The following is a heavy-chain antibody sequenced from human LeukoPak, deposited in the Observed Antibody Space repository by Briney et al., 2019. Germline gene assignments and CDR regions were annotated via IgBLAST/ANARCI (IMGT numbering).Heavy chain of an antibody. CDR2: IVVGSGNT. Sequence: GTSVKVSCKASGFTFTSSAMQWVRQARGQRLEWIGWIVVGSGNTNYAQKFQERVTITRDMSTSTAYMELSSLRSEDTAVYYCARDGDYGTGSYYRGCIDSWGQGTPVTVSP. V-gene: IGHV1-58*02. CDR1: GFTFTSSA. D-gene: IGHD3-10*01. CDR3: ARDGDYGTGSYYRGCIDS. J-gene: IGHJ4*02.